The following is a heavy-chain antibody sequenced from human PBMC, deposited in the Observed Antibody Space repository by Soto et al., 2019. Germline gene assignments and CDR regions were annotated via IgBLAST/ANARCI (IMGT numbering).Heavy chain of an antibody. CDR3: ARDLGYSSGWYGWYYYYYGMDV. CDR2: ISYDGSNK. V-gene: IGHV3-30-3*01. D-gene: IGHD6-19*01. CDR1: GFTFSSYA. J-gene: IGHJ6*02. Sequence: QPGGSLRLSCAASGFTFSSYAMHWVRQAPGKGLEWVAVISYDGSNKYYADSVKGRFTISRDNSKNTLYLQMNSLRAEDTAVYYCARDLGYSSGWYGWYYYYYGMDVWGLGTTVTVSS.